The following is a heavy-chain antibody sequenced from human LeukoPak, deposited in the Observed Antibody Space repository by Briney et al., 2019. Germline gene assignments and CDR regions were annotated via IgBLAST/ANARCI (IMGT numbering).Heavy chain of an antibody. CDR1: GGSISNSNY. V-gene: IGHV4-4*02. Sequence: SETLSLTCAVSGGSISNSNYWSWVRQPPGKGLEWIGEVYHSGSTNYNPSLKRRVSISVDKSKNQFSLSLLFVTAADTAVYYCASRALDYRGQGILVTVSS. J-gene: IGHJ4*02. CDR3: ASRALDY. CDR2: VYHSGST.